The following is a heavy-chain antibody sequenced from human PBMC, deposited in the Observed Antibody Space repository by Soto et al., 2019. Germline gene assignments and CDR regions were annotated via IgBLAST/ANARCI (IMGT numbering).Heavy chain of an antibody. D-gene: IGHD4-17*01. CDR2: TYYSGST. CDR1: GYSISSSNW. V-gene: IGHV4-28*01. Sequence: SETLSLTCAVSGYSISSSNWWGWIRQPPGKGLEWIGYTYYSGSTYYNTSLKSRVTMSVDTSKNQFSLKLSSVTAVDTAVYYCARIEPDYGGNVDYWGQGTLGTVSS. J-gene: IGHJ4*02. CDR3: ARIEPDYGGNVDY.